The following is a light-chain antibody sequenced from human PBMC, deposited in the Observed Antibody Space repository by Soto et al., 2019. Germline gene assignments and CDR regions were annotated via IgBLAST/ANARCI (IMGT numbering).Light chain of an antibody. CDR3: QQHSDWPRT. J-gene: IGKJ1*01. Sequence: EIVMTQSPATLSVSPGERATLSCRASQSVSSNLAWYQQKPGQAPRLLINGASTRATGIPARFSGSGSGTEFTLTISSLQSEDFAVYYCQQHSDWPRTFGQGTKVEIK. CDR2: GAS. CDR1: QSVSSN. V-gene: IGKV3-15*01.